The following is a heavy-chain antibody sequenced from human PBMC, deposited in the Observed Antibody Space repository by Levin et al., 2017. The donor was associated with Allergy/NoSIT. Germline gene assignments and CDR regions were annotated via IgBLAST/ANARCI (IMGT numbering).Heavy chain of an antibody. J-gene: IGHJ4*02. CDR2: ISYDGEKK. V-gene: IGHV3-30*04. CDR3: ARDTFAAYYYNSGAFGY. D-gene: IGHD3-22*01. Sequence: PGGSLRLSCAGSEFTFSNYAMHWVRQAPGKGLEWVAVISYDGEKKYYADSVKGRFTVSRDNSKNTAFMQMNSLRAEDTALYYCARDTFAAYYYNSGAFGYWGQGTLVTVSS. CDR1: EFTFSNYA.